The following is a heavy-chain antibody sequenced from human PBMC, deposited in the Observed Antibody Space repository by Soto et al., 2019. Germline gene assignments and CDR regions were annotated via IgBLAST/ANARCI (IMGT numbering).Heavy chain of an antibody. J-gene: IGHJ4*02. V-gene: IGHV3-30*18. CDR3: AKPQSWSGYSYFDY. D-gene: IGHD3-3*01. Sequence: QVQLVESGGGVVQPGRSLRLSCAASGFTFSSYGMHWVRQAPGKGLEWVAVISYDGSNKYYADSVKDRFTISRDNSKNTLYLQMNSLRAEDAAVYYCAKPQSWSGYSYFDYWGQRTLVTVSS. CDR1: GFTFSSYG. CDR2: ISYDGSNK.